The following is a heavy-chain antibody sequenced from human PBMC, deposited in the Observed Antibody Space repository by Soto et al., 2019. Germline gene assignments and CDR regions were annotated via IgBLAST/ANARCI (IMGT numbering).Heavy chain of an antibody. CDR2: INQDGSEN. CDR3: ARDKAVGATLFDY. J-gene: IGHJ4*02. Sequence: DVQLVESGGGLVQPGGSLRLSGAASGFTFSSYWLSWVRQAPGKGLEWVANINQDGSENYYVDSVKGRFTISRDNAKNSLYLQMNSLRSEDTAVYYCARDKAVGATLFDYWGQGTLVTVSS. V-gene: IGHV3-7*01. CDR1: GFTFSSYW. D-gene: IGHD1-26*01.